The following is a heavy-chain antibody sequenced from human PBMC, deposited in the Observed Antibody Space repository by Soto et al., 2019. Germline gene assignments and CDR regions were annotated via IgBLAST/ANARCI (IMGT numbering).Heavy chain of an antibody. CDR3: ATYYDSEPVDYLDY. V-gene: IGHV3-23*01. Sequence: EVQLLESGGGSVQPGGSLRLSCTASGFTFRSYAMSWVRQAPGKGLEWVSGISGSGGSTYYADSVKGRFTISRDNSKNTLYLQMNSLRAEDTAVYYCATYYDSEPVDYLDYWGQGTLVTVSS. D-gene: IGHD3-10*01. CDR1: GFTFRSYA. J-gene: IGHJ4*02. CDR2: ISGSGGST.